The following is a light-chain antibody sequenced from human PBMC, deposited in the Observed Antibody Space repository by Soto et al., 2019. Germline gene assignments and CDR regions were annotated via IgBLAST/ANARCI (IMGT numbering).Light chain of an antibody. CDR2: QAS. CDR3: QQYNSYEGT. CDR1: QSISSK. J-gene: IGKJ1*01. V-gene: IGKV1-5*03. Sequence: DIQLTQSPSTLSASVGDRVTITCRASQSISSKLAWYQQKVGKPPKLLIYQASSLESGVPSRFRGSGSGTEFTLTISRLQPDDFETYYCQQYNSYEGTFGQGTKVDIK.